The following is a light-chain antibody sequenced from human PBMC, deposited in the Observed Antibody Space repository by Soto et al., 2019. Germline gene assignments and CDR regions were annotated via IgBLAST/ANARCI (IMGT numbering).Light chain of an antibody. CDR3: QQRRT. J-gene: IGKJ1*01. V-gene: IGKV3-11*01. Sequence: EIVMTQSPATLSVSPGERVTLSCRASQSVSSYLAWYQQKPGQAPRLLIYDASNRATGIPARFSGSGSGTDFTLTISSLEPEDFAVYYCQQRRTFGQGTKVDIK. CDR1: QSVSSY. CDR2: DAS.